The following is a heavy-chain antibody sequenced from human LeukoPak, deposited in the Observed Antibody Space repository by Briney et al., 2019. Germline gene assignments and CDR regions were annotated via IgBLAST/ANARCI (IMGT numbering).Heavy chain of an antibody. Sequence: SVKVSCKASGGTFSSYAISWVRQAPGQGLEWMGRNIPILGIADYAQKFQGRVTITADKATSTACMELSSLRAEDTAVYYCASASIVVVVAATPTAFDIWSQETMLTVSS. V-gene: IGHV1-69*04. D-gene: IGHD2-15*01. J-gene: IGHJ3*02. CDR2: NIPILGIA. CDR3: ASASIVVVVAATPTAFDI. CDR1: GGTFSSYA.